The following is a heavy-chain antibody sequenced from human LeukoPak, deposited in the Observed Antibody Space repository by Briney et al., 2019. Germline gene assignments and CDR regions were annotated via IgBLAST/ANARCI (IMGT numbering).Heavy chain of an antibody. CDR1: GFTFSSYW. CDR3: AKAIGPGIATTGTDYFQH. V-gene: IGHV3-7*03. Sequence: PGGSLRLSCAASGFTFSSYWMSWVRQAPGEGLEWVANIKQDGSEKYYVDSVKGRFTISRDNAKNSLYLQMNSLRAEDTAFYYCAKAIGPGIATTGTDYFQHWGQGTLVTVSS. CDR2: IKQDGSEK. J-gene: IGHJ1*01. D-gene: IGHD6-13*01.